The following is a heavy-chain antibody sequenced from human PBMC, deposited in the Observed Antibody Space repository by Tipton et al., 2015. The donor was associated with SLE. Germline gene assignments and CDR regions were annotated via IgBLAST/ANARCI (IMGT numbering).Heavy chain of an antibody. D-gene: IGHD3-10*01. J-gene: IGHJ4*02. CDR3: ARTSGSYMDY. CDR1: GGSINGSRW. CDR2: IYYTGRT. Sequence: TLSLTCGVSGGSINGSRWWSWIRQPPGKELEWIGYIYYTGRTNYNPSLKSRVTLSLDMSNNQFSLRLNSLTAADTAVYYCARTSGSYMDYWGQGTLVTVSS. V-gene: IGHV4-59*08.